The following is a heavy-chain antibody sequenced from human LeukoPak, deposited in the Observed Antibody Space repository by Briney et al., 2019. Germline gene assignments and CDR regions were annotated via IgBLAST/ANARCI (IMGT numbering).Heavy chain of an antibody. V-gene: IGHV1-24*01. J-gene: IGHJ4*02. CDR1: GKTLIDFS. CDR3: STAFGGFITKLYYFDF. Sequence: GASVKVSCKVSGKTLIDFSMHWVRQAPGKGLEWMGRFDPLDGETVYAQKFQDRITMTEDTSTGTAYMELSSLRSEDTAVYYCSTAFGGFITKLYYFDFWGQGTLVTVSP. D-gene: IGHD3-16*02. CDR2: FDPLDGET.